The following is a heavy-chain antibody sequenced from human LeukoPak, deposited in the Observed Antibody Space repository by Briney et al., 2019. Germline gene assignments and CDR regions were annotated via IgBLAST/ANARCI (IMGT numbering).Heavy chain of an antibody. V-gene: IGHV3-30*04. Sequence: GGSLRLSCAASGFTFSTYAMHWVRQAPGKGLEWVAVISYDGSNKYYADSVKGRFTISRDNSENTLYLQMNSLRAEDTAVYYCAKATGYLLWGQGTLVTVSS. CDR1: GFTFSTYA. CDR3: AKATGYLL. J-gene: IGHJ4*02. D-gene: IGHD1-14*01. CDR2: ISYDGSNK.